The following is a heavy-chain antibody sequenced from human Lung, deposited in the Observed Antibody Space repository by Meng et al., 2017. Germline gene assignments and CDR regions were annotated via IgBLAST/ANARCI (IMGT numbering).Heavy chain of an antibody. CDR2: IYYIVST. CDR3: ASFRD. CDR1: GGSIICYY. V-gene: IGHV4-59*01. Sequence: VQIQEPGQGLVKPSGTLSLTCTCSGGSIICYYWSWIRQPPGKGLECIGYIYYIVSTNYNPSLKSRVTISVDTSKNQFSLKLSSVTAADTAVYYCASFRDWGQGTLVTVSS. J-gene: IGHJ4*02.